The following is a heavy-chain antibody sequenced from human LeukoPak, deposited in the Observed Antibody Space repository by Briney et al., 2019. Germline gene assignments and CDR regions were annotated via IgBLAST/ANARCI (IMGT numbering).Heavy chain of an antibody. D-gene: IGHD2-2*01. Sequence: SETLSLTCAVYGGSFSGYYWSWIRQPPGKGLEWIGEINDSGGTKYIPSLKSRVTISADTSKNQFSLKVNSVTAADTAVYYCARDAPNCSSTSCPSRDRYYYGMDVWGKGTTVTVSS. CDR2: INDSGGT. V-gene: IGHV4-34*01. CDR3: ARDAPNCSSTSCPSRDRYYYGMDV. CDR1: GGSFSGYY. J-gene: IGHJ6*04.